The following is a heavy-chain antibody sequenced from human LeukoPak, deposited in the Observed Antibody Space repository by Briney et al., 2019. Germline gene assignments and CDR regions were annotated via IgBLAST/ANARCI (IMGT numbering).Heavy chain of an antibody. Sequence: GGSLRLSCAASGFTFSTYSMNWVRQAPGKGLEWVSSISSGSTYICYAESVKGRFTISRDNAKNSLYLQMNSLRVEDTALYYCARDGTGRSQREGWFDPWGQGTLVTVFS. CDR3: ARDGTGRSQREGWFDP. J-gene: IGHJ5*02. D-gene: IGHD3/OR15-3a*01. V-gene: IGHV3-21*01. CDR1: GFTFSTYS. CDR2: ISSGSTYI.